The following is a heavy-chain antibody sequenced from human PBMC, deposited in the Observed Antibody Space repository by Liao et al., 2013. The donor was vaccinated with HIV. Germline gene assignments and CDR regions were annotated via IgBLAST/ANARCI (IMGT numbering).Heavy chain of an antibody. Sequence: QVQLQQWGAGLLKPSETLSLTCVVNGGSLSGYYWGWIRQPPGKGLEWIGRIYTSGSTNYNPSLKSRVTMSVDTSKNQFSLKLSSVTAADTAVYYCARALYYMDVWGKGTTVTASS. CDR3: ARALYYMDV. V-gene: IGHV4-59*10. J-gene: IGHJ6*03. CDR1: GGSLSGYY. CDR2: IYTSGST.